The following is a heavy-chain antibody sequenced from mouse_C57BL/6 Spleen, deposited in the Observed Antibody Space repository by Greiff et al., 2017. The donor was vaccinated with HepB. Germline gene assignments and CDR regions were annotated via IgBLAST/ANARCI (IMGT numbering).Heavy chain of an antibody. V-gene: IGHV3-6*01. CDR3: ARITRGYFDY. Sequence: EVQLQQSGPGLVKPSQSLSLTCSVTGYSITSGYYWNRIRQFPGNKLEWMGYISYDGSNNYNPSLKNRISITRDTSKNQFFLKLNSVTTEDTATYYCARITRGYFDYWGQGTTLTVSS. D-gene: IGHD1-1*01. CDR1: GYSITSGYY. J-gene: IGHJ2*01. CDR2: ISYDGSN.